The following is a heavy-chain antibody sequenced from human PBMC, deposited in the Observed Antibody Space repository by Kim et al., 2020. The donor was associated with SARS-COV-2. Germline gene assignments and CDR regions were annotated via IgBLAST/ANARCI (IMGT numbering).Heavy chain of an antibody. CDR2: IYYSGST. Sequence: SETLSLTCTVSGGSISSGGYYWSWIRQPPGKGLEWIGYIYYSGSTYYNPSLKSRVTISVDTSKNQFSLKLSSVTAADTALCYCARGGELSLFYSYDGMDVWGQGTTVTVSS. V-gene: IGHV4-30-4*08. D-gene: IGHD3-16*02. J-gene: IGHJ6*02. CDR1: GGSISSGGYY. CDR3: ARGGELSLFYSYDGMDV.